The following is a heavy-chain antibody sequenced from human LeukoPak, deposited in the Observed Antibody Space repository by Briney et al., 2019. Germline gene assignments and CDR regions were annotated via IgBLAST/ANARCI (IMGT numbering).Heavy chain of an antibody. CDR2: INPSGGST. Sequence: GASVKVSCKASGYTFTSYYMHWVRQAPGQGLEWMGIINPSGGSTSYAQKFQGRVTMTRDTSTSTVYMELSSLRSEDTAVYYCARERGSNYGVSYYMDVWGKGTTVTVSS. CDR1: GYTFTSYY. D-gene: IGHD4-11*01. CDR3: ARERGSNYGVSYYMDV. V-gene: IGHV1-46*01. J-gene: IGHJ6*03.